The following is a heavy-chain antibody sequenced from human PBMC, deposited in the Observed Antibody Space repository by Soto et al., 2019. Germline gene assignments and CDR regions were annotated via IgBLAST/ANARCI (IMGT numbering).Heavy chain of an antibody. Sequence: SETLSLTCTVSGGSISSYYWSWIRQPPGKGLEWIGYIYYSGSTNYNPSLKSRVTISVDTSKNQFSLKLSSVTAADTAVYYCARHDNDFWSGPDYFDYWGQGTLVTVSS. CDR2: IYYSGST. J-gene: IGHJ4*02. CDR1: GGSISSYY. V-gene: IGHV4-59*08. CDR3: ARHDNDFWSGPDYFDY. D-gene: IGHD3-3*01.